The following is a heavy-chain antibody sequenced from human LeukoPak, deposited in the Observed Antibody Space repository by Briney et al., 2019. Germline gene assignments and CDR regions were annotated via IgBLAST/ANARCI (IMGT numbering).Heavy chain of an antibody. Sequence: KPSETLSLTCTVSGGSVSSYYWNWIRQPPGKGLEWIGYIYYSGSTNYNPSLKSRVTISVDTSKNQFSLKLSSVTAADTAVYYCARGRLPIDYWGQGTLVTVSS. J-gene: IGHJ4*02. CDR2: IYYSGST. CDR3: ARGRLPIDY. CDR1: GGSVSSYY. V-gene: IGHV4-59*02. D-gene: IGHD4-11*01.